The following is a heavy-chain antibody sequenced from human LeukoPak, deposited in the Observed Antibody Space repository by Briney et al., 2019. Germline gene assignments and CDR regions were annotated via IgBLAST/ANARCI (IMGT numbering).Heavy chain of an antibody. CDR3: ATGPTWLDH. Sequence: PSETPSLTCTASGGSISTSYWNWIRQPAGKGLEWIGRIDTSGTTNYNLSLRGRVTMSVDTSKNHFSLNLSSVTAADAAVYYCATGPTWLDHWGQGTLVTVSS. J-gene: IGHJ5*02. CDR2: IDTSGTT. CDR1: GGSISTSY. V-gene: IGHV4-4*07.